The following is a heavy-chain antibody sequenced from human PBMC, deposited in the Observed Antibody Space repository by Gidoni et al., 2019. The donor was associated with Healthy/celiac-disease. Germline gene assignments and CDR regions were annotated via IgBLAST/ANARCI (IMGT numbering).Heavy chain of an antibody. CDR2: ISSSSSTI. J-gene: IGHJ5*02. D-gene: IGHD3-3*01. V-gene: IGHV3-48*04. CDR3: ARDMAVSSYYDFWSGPRNWFDP. CDR1: GFTFGSYS. Sequence: EVQLVESGGGLVQPGGSLRLSCAASGFTFGSYSMNWVRQAPGKGLEWVSYISSSSSTIYYADSVKGRFTISRDNAKNSLYLQMNSLRAEDTAVYYCARDMAVSSYYDFWSGPRNWFDPWGQGTLVTVSS.